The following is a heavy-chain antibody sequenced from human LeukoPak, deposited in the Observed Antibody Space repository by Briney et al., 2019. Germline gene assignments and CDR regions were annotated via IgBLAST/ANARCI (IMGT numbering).Heavy chain of an antibody. J-gene: IGHJ4*02. Sequence: PGGSLRLSCAASGFTFSSYWMSWVRQAPGKGLEWVATIKQDGSESYYVDSVKGRFTISRDNAKNSLYLQMNSLRAEDTAVYYRSRDRDISGSWEINFDYWGQGTRVTISS. CDR3: SRDRDISGSWEINFDY. D-gene: IGHD6-13*01. CDR1: GFTFSSYW. CDR2: IKQDGSES. V-gene: IGHV3-7*01.